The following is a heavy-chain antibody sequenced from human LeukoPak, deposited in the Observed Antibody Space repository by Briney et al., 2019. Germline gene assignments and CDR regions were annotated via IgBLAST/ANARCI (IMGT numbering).Heavy chain of an antibody. CDR2: IYPGDSDT. J-gene: IGHJ4*02. V-gene: IGHV5-51*01. Sequence: PGESLKVSCKGSGHSFTSYWIGWVRQMPGKGLEWMGIIYPGDSDTRYSPSFQGQVTISADKSISTAYLQWSSLKASDTAMYYCARRYCSSTSCQPFDYWGQGTLVTVSS. CDR3: ARRYCSSTSCQPFDY. D-gene: IGHD2-2*01. CDR1: GHSFTSYW.